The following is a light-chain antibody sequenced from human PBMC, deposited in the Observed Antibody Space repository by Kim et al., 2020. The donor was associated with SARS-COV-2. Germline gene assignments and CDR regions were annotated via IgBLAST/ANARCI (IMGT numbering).Light chain of an antibody. CDR1: QDIRND. CDR3: LQHNSYPIT. J-gene: IGKJ5*01. CDR2: GAS. Sequence: SSVGNRVTSTCRASQDIRNDLGWYQQNPGRAPKRLIYGASSLQSGVPSRFSGSGSGTEFTLTISSLQPEDFATYFCLQHNSYPITFGQGTRLEIK. V-gene: IGKV1-17*01.